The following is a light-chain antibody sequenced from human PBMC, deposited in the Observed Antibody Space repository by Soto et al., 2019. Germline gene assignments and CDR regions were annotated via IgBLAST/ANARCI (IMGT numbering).Light chain of an antibody. Sequence: EIVMTQSPATLSGYPGERATLSCRTRHSITSSLAWYQQKPGQAPRLLIYGASSRATGITPRFSGRGSWTEFTLTFCSLQAEDFAVYYCQQITDWLPQWTFGKATKVDSK. CDR1: HSITSS. CDR2: GAS. V-gene: IGKV3-15*01. CDR3: QQITDWLPQWT. J-gene: IGKJ1*01.